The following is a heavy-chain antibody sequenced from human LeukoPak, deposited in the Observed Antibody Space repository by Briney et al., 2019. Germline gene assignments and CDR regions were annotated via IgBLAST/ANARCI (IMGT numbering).Heavy chain of an antibody. J-gene: IGHJ4*02. CDR3: ARGGELERGLFNFDY. D-gene: IGHD1-1*01. CDR2: ISYDGSNK. V-gene: IGHV3-30*04. Sequence: GGSLRLSCAASGFTFSSYAMHWVRQAPGKGLEWVAVISYDGSNKYYADSVKGRFTISRDNSKNTLYLQMNSLRAEDTAVYYCARGGELERGLFNFDYWGQGTLVTVSS. CDR1: GFTFSSYA.